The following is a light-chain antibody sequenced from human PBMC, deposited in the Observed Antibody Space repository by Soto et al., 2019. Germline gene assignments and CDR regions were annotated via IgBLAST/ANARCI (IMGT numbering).Light chain of an antibody. CDR1: QSVSSSY. Sequence: ESVLTQSPGTLSMSPGERATLSCRASQSVSSSYSAWYQQKPGKAPRLLIYGASRRSTGIPDRFSGSGSGTDFTLTISRLEPEDFAVYYRQKYGSSPFTFGPGTKVDI. V-gene: IGKV3-20*01. CDR2: GAS. CDR3: QKYGSSPFT. J-gene: IGKJ3*01.